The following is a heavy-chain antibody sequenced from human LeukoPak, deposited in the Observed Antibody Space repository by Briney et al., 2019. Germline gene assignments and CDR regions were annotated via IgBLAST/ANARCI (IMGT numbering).Heavy chain of an antibody. CDR1: GYTFTYRY. V-gene: IGHV1-45*02. D-gene: IGHD2-2*01. Sequence: SVKVSCKASGYTFTYRYLHWVRQAPGQALEWMGWITPFNGNTNYAQKFQDRVTITRDRSMSTAYMELSSLRSEDTAMYYCASSGYCSSTSRSLDYWGQGTLVTVSS. CDR3: ASSGYCSSTSRSLDY. J-gene: IGHJ4*02. CDR2: ITPFNGNT.